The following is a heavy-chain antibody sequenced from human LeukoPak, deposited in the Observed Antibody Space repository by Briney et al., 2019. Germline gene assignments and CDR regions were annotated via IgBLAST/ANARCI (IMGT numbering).Heavy chain of an antibody. CDR3: VKGCSSTGCYTSEW. D-gene: IGHD2-2*02. J-gene: IGHJ4*02. V-gene: IGHV3-23*01. Sequence: GGSLRLSCAASGFAFSSYAMTWVRQAPGKGLEWVSVISGRGDGTHYADSVKGRFSISRDNSKNTMYLQISSLRAEDTALYYCVKGCSSTGCYTSEWWGQGTLVTVSS. CDR2: ISGRGDGT. CDR1: GFAFSSYA.